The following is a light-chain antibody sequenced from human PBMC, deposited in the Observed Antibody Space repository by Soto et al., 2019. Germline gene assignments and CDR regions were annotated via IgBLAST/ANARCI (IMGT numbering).Light chain of an antibody. V-gene: IGKV3-20*01. CDR2: GAS. Sequence: EIVLTQSPGTLSLSPGERATLSCRASQSVSSSYFAWYQHKPGQAHRLLIYGASSRATGIPDWFRGSRSGKVFTFTSSRLDPEYVAVYYCHQYGSSFTFGPGTKVDIK. J-gene: IGKJ3*01. CDR3: HQYGSSFT. CDR1: QSVSSSY.